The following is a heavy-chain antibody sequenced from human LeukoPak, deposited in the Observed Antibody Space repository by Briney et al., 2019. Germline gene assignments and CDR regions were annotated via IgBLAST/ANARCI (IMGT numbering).Heavy chain of an antibody. D-gene: IGHD5-18*01. CDR2: IYTSGTT. CDR3: ARIRDRIQLWPKNKDSYFYMDV. V-gene: IGHV4-61*02. J-gene: IGHJ6*03. Sequence: PSETLSLTCTVSGGSISSGSYHWSWIRQPAGKGLEWIGRIYTSGTTYYNPSLKSRVTISVDTSKNQFSLKMSSVTAADTAVYYCARIRDRIQLWPKNKDSYFYMDVWGKGTTVTVSS. CDR1: GGSISSGSYH.